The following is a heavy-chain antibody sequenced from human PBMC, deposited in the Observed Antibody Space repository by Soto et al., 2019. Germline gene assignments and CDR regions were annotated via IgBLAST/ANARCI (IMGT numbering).Heavy chain of an antibody. D-gene: IGHD2-21*01. V-gene: IGHV1-24*01. CDR2: FDPEEGET. Sequence: QVQLRQSGAEVKKPGASVKVSCKVSGSGYTLTDLSIHWVRQTPERGLEWMGGFDPEEGETIYAQKFQGRVTMTEDTSTETGYMELDILRSEDTALYFGGSDTAALGLARGFFDLWGRGTLVTVSS. CDR1: GSGYTLTDLS. J-gene: IGHJ2*01. CDR3: GSDTAALGLARGFFDL.